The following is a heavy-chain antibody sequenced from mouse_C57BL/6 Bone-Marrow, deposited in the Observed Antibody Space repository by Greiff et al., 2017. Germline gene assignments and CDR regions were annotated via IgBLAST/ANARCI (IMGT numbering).Heavy chain of an antibody. Sequence: QVQLQQPGAELVKPGASVKMSCKASGYTFTSYWITWVKQRPGQGLEWIGDFYPGSGSTNYNEKFKSKATLTVDTSSSTAYMQLSSLTSEDSAVYYCARRGAYYYGSSYFWYFDVWGTGTTVTVAS. D-gene: IGHD1-1*01. J-gene: IGHJ1*03. CDR2: FYPGSGST. CDR3: ARRGAYYYGSSYFWYFDV. CDR1: GYTFTSYW. V-gene: IGHV1-55*01.